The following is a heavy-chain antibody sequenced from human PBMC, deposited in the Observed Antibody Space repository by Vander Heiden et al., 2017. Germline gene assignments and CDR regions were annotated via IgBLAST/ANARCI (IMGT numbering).Heavy chain of an antibody. J-gene: IGHJ5*02. D-gene: IGHD2-2*01. Sequence: QVQLVQSGAEVKKPGSSVKVSCKASGGTFSSYAISWVRQAPGQGLGWMGGIIPIFGTANYAQKFQGRVTITADESTSTAYMELSSLRSEETAVYYCAREGGGDVVVPAGNWFDPWGQGALVTVSS. V-gene: IGHV1-69*01. CDR1: GGTFSSYA. CDR3: AREGGGDVVVPAGNWFDP. CDR2: IIPIFGTA.